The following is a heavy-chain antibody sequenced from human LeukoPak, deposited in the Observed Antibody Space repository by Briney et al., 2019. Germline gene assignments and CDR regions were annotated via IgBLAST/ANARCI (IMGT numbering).Heavy chain of an antibody. CDR3: ARSRDIAAAGQYYFDY. CDR2: INHSGST. J-gene: IGHJ4*02. CDR1: GGSISSYY. V-gene: IGHV4-34*01. D-gene: IGHD6-13*01. Sequence: PSETLSLTCTVSGGSISSYYWSWIRQPPGKGLEWIGEINHSGSTNYNPSLKSRVTISVDTSKNQFSLKLSSVTAADTAVYYCARSRDIAAAGQYYFDYWGQGTLVTVSS.